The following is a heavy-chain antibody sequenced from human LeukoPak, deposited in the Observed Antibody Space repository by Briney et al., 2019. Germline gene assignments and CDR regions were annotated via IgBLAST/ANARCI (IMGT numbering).Heavy chain of an antibody. J-gene: IGHJ4*02. V-gene: IGHV3-23*01. CDR3: AKDLMGYYYDSNY. D-gene: IGHD3-22*01. CDR1: GSTSSSYA. CDR2: ISGSGGST. Sequence: GGSLRLSCAASGSTSSSYAMSWVRQAPGKGLEWVSAISGSGGSTYYADSVKGRFTISRDNSKNTLYLQMNSLRAEDTAVYYCAKDLMGYYYDSNYWGQGTLVTVSS.